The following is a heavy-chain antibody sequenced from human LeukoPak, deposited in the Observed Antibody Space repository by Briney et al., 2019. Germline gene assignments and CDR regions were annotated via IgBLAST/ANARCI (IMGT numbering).Heavy chain of an antibody. Sequence: GGSLRLSCAASGFTFSSYSMYWVRQAPGKGLEWVSSISSSSSDIYYADSVKGRFTISRDNAKSSLFLQLNSLTEGDTAVYYCARAMRIAVAGTDYWGQGTLVTVSS. CDR2: ISSSSSDI. J-gene: IGHJ4*02. V-gene: IGHV3-21*06. CDR1: GFTFSSYS. D-gene: IGHD6-19*01. CDR3: ARAMRIAVAGTDY.